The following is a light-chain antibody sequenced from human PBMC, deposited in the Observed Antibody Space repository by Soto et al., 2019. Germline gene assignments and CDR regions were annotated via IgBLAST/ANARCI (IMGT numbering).Light chain of an antibody. CDR1: SGHSNYA. V-gene: IGLV4-69*01. Sequence: QAVVTQSPSASASLGASVKLTCTLSSGHSNYAIAWHQQQPGKGPRYLMKLNRDGSHSKGDGIPNRFSGSSSGAERYLTISSLQSEDEADYYCQTWGTGIVIFGGGTKLTVL. J-gene: IGLJ2*01. CDR2: LNRDGSH. CDR3: QTWGTGIVI.